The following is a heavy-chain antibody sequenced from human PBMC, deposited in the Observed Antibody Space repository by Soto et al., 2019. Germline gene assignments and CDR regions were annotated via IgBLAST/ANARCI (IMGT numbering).Heavy chain of an antibody. D-gene: IGHD4-17*01. V-gene: IGHV1-18*01. J-gene: IGHJ4*02. Sequence: QVQLVQSGAEVKKPGASVKVSCKASGYTFTSYGITWVRQAPGQGLEWMGWISAYNGNTNYAQKLQGRVTMTTDTSTSTAYMELRILRSDDTAVYYCARAPYDCGAPQGGDRSDYWGKGTLVTVSS. CDR2: ISAYNGNT. CDR3: ARAPYDCGAPQGGDRSDY. CDR1: GYTFTSYG.